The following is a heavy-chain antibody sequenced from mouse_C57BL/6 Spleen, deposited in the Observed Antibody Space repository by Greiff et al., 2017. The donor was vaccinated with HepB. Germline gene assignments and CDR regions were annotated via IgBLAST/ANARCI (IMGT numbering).Heavy chain of an antibody. D-gene: IGHD4-1*01. CDR1: GYTFTDYY. Sequence: VQLKQSGPVLVKPGASVKMSCKASGYTFTDYYMNWVKQSHGKSLEWIGVINPYNGGTSYNQKFKGKATLTVDKSSSTAYMELNSLTSEDSAVYYCARGELVDYWGQGTTLTVSS. J-gene: IGHJ2*01. CDR2: INPYNGGT. CDR3: ARGELVDY. V-gene: IGHV1-19*01.